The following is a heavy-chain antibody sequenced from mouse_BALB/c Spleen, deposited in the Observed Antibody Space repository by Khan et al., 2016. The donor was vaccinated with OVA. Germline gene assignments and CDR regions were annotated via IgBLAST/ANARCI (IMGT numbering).Heavy chain of an antibody. CDR2: ISSSGST. CDR3: ARDGARYNYAIDY. CDR1: GYSITSDCA. J-gene: IGHJ4*01. V-gene: IGHV3-2*02. D-gene: IGHD1-1*02. Sequence: EVRLLESGPGLVKPSQSLSLTCTVTGYSITSDCAWNWIRQFPGNKLEWMGYISSSGSTNYNPDLKSRISITRDTSKNQFFLQLNSVTTEDTATYYCARDGARYNYAIDYWGQGTSVTVSS.